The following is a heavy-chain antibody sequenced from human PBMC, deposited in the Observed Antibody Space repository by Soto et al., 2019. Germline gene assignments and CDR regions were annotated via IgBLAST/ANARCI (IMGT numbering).Heavy chain of an antibody. D-gene: IGHD1-1*01. V-gene: IGHV4-39*02. J-gene: IGHJ4*02. Sequence: PSETLSLTCTVSGGPIRSSSHYWGWIRQSPGTGLEWIGSIDESGDSYYNPSLKSRVTIFVDTSKNQFSLKLISVTGADSAIYYCAREGGYVDYWGQGTQVTVSS. CDR2: IDESGDS. CDR1: GGPIRSSSHY. CDR3: AREGGYVDY.